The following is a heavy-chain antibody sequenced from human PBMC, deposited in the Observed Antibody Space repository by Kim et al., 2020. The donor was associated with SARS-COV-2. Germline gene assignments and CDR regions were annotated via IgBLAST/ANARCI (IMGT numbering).Heavy chain of an antibody. Sequence: GGSPRLSCAASGFTFSSYGIHWVRQAPGKGLEWVSVIWHDGSNTYYADSVKGRFTISRDNSKNTLYLQMDSLRAEDTAVYYCARDSETGDRYFYYGMDVWGQGTAVSVS. V-gene: IGHV3-33*01. D-gene: IGHD3-10*01. J-gene: IGHJ6*02. CDR2: IWHDGSNT. CDR1: GFTFSSYG. CDR3: ARDSETGDRYFYYGMDV.